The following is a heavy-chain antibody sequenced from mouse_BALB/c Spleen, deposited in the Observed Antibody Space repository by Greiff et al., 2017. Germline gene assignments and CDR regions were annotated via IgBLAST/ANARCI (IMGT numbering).Heavy chain of an antibody. CDR2: INPSSGYT. CDR3: AYDGYYEGFAY. V-gene: IGHV1-4*01. CDR1: GYTFTSYT. D-gene: IGHD2-3*01. Sequence: VQLQQSGADLARPGASVKMSCKASGYTFTSYTMHWVQQRPGQGLERIGYINPSSGYTNYNQKFKDKATLTADKSSSTAYMQLSSLTSEDSAVYYCAYDGYYEGFAYWGQGTLVTVSA. J-gene: IGHJ3*01.